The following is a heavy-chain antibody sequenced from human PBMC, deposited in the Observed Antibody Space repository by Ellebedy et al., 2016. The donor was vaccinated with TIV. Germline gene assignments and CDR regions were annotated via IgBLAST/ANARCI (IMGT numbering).Heavy chain of an antibody. CDR3: ARDKMATSLFDY. CDR2: IYYSGST. J-gene: IGHJ4*02. Sequence: SETLSLTCAVSGYSISNGYYWGWIRQPPGKGLEWIRYIYYSGSTNYNPSLKSRVTISVDTSKNQFSLKLSSVTAADTAVYYCARDKMATSLFDYWGQGTLVTVSS. V-gene: IGHV4-61*01. D-gene: IGHD5-24*01. CDR1: GYSISNGYY.